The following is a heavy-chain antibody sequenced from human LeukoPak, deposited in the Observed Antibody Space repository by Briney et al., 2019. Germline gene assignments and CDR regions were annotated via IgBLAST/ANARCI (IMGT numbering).Heavy chain of an antibody. V-gene: IGHV3-48*03. CDR3: ARDKFLTPASIAAAGTFDY. CDR2: ISDSGRTT. Sequence: GGSLRLSCAVSGLTFSNFKMNWVRQAPGKGLEWVSYISDSGRTTFYADSVKGRFTISRDNAKNSLYLQMSSLRVEDTAVYYCARDKFLTPASIAAAGTFDYWGQGTLVTVSS. J-gene: IGHJ4*02. D-gene: IGHD6-13*01. CDR1: GLTFSNFK.